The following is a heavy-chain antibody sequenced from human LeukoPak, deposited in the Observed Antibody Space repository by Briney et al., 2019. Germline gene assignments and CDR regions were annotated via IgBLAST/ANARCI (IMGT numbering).Heavy chain of an antibody. D-gene: IGHD3-3*01. Sequence: ASVKVSCKASGHTFRNYYVYWVRQAPGHGLDWMGIINPSADITAYAQKFQGRVTMTRDTSMSTVYMELSSLRSEDTAGYYCARGGLQWELLGNWFDPWGQGTLVTVSS. J-gene: IGHJ5*02. CDR2: INPSADIT. V-gene: IGHV1-46*01. CDR1: GHTFRNYY. CDR3: ARGGLQWELLGNWFDP.